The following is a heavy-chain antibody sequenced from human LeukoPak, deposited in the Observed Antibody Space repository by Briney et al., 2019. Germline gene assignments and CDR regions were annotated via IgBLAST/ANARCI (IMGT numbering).Heavy chain of an antibody. J-gene: IGHJ6*04. V-gene: IGHV3-7*01. CDR1: GFTFTNYW. CDR2: LNQDGSQK. D-gene: IGHD2-2*01. CDR3: VPAAMNV. Sequence: GGSLRLSCAASGFTFTNYWMTWIRQAPGMGLESVAILNQDGSQKYYVDSVKGRFTISRDNARNFLFLQMSNLRAEDTAVYYCVPAAMNVWGRGTMVTVSS.